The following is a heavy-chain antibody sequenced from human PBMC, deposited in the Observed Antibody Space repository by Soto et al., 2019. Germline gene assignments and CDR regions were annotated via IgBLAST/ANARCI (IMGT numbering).Heavy chain of an antibody. CDR2: ISCHGSDK. CDR3: AKDHLTTTVTTVGY. V-gene: IGHV3-30*18. CDR1: GFTFSNYG. D-gene: IGHD4-17*01. Sequence: QVQLVESGGGVVQPGRSLRLSCAASGFTFSNYGMHWVLQAPGKGLAWVAVISCHGSDKYYADTVKGRFTISRDNAKNTLYLQMDSLRAEDTDVYYCAKDHLTTTVTTVGYWGQGTLVTVSS. J-gene: IGHJ4*02.